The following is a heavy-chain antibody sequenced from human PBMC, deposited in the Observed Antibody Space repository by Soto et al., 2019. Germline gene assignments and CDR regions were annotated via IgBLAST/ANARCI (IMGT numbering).Heavy chain of an antibody. J-gene: IGHJ3*02. D-gene: IGHD6-13*01. V-gene: IGHV1-69*13. Sequence: SVKVSCKASGGTFSSYAISGVRQAPGQGLEWMGGIIPIFGTANYAQKFQGRVTITADESTSTAYMELSSLRSEDTAVYYCARGTSSSWKILDYGGTSSAFDIWGQATMVTGSS. CDR1: GGTFSSYA. CDR2: IIPIFGTA. CDR3: ARGTSSSWKILDYGGTSSAFDI.